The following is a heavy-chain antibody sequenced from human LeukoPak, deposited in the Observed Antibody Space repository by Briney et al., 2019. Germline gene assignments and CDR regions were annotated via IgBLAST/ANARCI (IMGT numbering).Heavy chain of an antibody. V-gene: IGHV3-9*01. CDR3: ARGELLWFGESSFFEGFIGAFDI. J-gene: IGHJ3*02. D-gene: IGHD3-10*01. CDR1: GFTLADYA. CDR2: ISWNSGSI. Sequence: GGSLRLSCAASGFTLADYAMHWVRQAPGKGLEWVSGISWNSGSISYADSVKGRFTISRDNAKNSPYLQMNSLRAEDTAVYYCARGELLWFGESSFFEGFIGAFDIWGQGTMVTVSS.